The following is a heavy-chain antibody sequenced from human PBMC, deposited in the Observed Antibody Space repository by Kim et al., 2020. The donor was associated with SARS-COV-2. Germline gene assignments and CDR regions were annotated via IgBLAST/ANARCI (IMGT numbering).Heavy chain of an antibody. V-gene: IGHV3-73*01. Sequence: GGSLRLSCAASGFTFSDSGIHWVRQASGKGLEWVGRIKSKAGSYATAYAASVKGRFTISRDDSKNTAYLQMNSLKPEDTAVYYCIRLIAGYGLDVWGQGTTVTVSS. CDR1: GFTFSDSG. D-gene: IGHD6-13*01. CDR3: IRLIAGYGLDV. J-gene: IGHJ6*02. CDR2: IKSKAGSYAT.